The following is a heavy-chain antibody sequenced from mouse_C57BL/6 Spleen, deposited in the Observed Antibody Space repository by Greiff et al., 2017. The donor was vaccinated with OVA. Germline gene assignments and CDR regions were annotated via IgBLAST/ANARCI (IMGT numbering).Heavy chain of an antibody. Sequence: EVQLQQSGPGLVKPSQSLSLTCSVTGYSITSGYYWNWIRQFPGNKLEWMGYISYDGSNNYNPSLKNRISITRDTSKNQFFLKLNSVTTEDTATYYCARGGDGYDGYYAMDYWGQGTSVTVSS. J-gene: IGHJ4*01. V-gene: IGHV3-6*01. CDR2: ISYDGSN. D-gene: IGHD2-2*01. CDR3: ARGGDGYDGYYAMDY. CDR1: GYSITSGYY.